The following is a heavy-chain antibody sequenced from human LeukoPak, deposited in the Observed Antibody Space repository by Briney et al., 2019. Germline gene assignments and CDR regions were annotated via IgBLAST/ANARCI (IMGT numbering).Heavy chain of an antibody. D-gene: IGHD2-2*01. V-gene: IGHV3-30*02. Sequence: GGSLRLSCAASGFTFSSYGMHWVRQAPGKGLEWVAFIRYDGSNKYYADSVKGRFTISRDNSKNTLYLQMNSLRAEDTAVYYCAKDLGMSSTSPQGYWGQGTLVTVSS. CDR3: AKDLGMSSTSPQGY. CDR1: GFTFSSYG. CDR2: IRYDGSNK. J-gene: IGHJ4*02.